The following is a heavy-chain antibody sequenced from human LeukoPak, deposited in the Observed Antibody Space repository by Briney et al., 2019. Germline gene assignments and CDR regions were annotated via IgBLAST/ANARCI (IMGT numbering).Heavy chain of an antibody. CDR1: GFTFSSYW. D-gene: IGHD2-2*01. J-gene: IGHJ3*02. CDR3: ARQYCSSTSCNGAFDI. CDR2: IYRGGNT. Sequence: PGGSLRLSCAASGFTFSSYWMSWVRQAPGKGLEWVSIIYRGGNTYYADSVKGRFTISRDNSKNTLYFQMNSLRAEDTAVYYCARQYCSSTSCNGAFDIWGQGTMVTVSS. V-gene: IGHV3-53*01.